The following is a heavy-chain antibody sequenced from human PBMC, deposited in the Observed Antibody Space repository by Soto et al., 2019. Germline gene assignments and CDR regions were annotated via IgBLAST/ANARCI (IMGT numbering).Heavy chain of an antibody. V-gene: IGHV3-73*01. CDR3: TRFLFGGYCTNGVCYPDY. CDR2: IRSKANSSAT. D-gene: IGHD2-8*01. J-gene: IGHJ4*02. Sequence: EVQLVESGGGLVQPGGSLKLSCAASGFTFSGSAMHWVRQASGKGLEWVGRIRSKANSSATADAASVKGRFTISRDDSKNTAYLQMNSLKTEDTAVYYCTRFLFGGYCTNGVCYPDYWGQGTLVTVSS. CDR1: GFTFSGSA.